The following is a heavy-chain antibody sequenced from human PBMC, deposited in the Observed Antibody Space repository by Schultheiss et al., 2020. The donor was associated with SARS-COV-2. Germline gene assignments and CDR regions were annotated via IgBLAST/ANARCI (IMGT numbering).Heavy chain of an antibody. CDR2: ISYDGSNK. V-gene: IGHV3-30*18. D-gene: IGHD3-22*01. J-gene: IGHJ4*02. CDR3: AKGRYYDSSGYYREDY. Sequence: GGSLRLSCAASGFTFSSYGMHWVRQAPGKGLEWVAVISYDGSNKYYADSVKGRFTISRDNSKNTLYLQMNSLRAEDTAVYYCAKGRYYDSSGYYREDYWGQGTLVTVSS. CDR1: GFTFSSYG.